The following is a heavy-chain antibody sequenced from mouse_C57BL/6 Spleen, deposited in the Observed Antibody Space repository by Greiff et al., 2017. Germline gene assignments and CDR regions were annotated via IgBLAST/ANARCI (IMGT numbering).Heavy chain of an antibody. V-gene: IGHV1-69*01. Sequence: QVQLQQPGAELVMPGASVKLSCKASGYTFTSYWMHWVKQRPGQGLEWIGEIDPSDSYTNYNQKFKGKSTLTVDKSSSTAYMQLSSLTSEDSAVYYCARGSYRYWYFDVWGTGTTVTVSS. CDR2: IDPSDSYT. D-gene: IGHD1-1*02. J-gene: IGHJ1*03. CDR3: ARGSYRYWYFDV. CDR1: GYTFTSYW.